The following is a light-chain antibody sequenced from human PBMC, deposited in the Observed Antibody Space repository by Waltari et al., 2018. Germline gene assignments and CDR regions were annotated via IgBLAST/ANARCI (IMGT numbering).Light chain of an antibody. J-gene: IGKJ2*01. CDR2: EVS. V-gene: IGKV2-29*03. CDR3: MQGKDLPYT. Sequence: IVMTQHPLSLSVTPGQPASISCKSSETLLHADGKPYSYWYLQKPGQSPQLLIYEVSSRFSCSPDRFEGSGSGTDVTLKVSRVEADYVGTYYCMQGKDLPYTVGQGTTLEIK. CDR1: ETLLHADGKPY.